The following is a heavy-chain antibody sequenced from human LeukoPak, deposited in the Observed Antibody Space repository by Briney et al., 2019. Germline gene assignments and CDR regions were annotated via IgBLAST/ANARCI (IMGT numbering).Heavy chain of an antibody. CDR1: GGSFSGSY. CDR2: IHHSGST. J-gene: IGHJ4*02. D-gene: IGHD1-1*01. CDR3: AGSRASVATAGTFGD. Sequence: PSETLSLTCAVYGGSFSGSYWSWIRQSPGKGLEWIGEIHHSGSTNYNPSLKSRVTISLDTSNNQFSLKLTSVTAADTAVYYCAGSRASVATAGTFGDWGQGALVTVSS. V-gene: IGHV4-34*01.